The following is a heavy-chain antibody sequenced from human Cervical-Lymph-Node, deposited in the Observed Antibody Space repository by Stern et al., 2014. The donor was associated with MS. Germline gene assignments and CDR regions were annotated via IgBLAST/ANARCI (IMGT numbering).Heavy chain of an antibody. V-gene: IGHV1-69*01. CDR1: GGTFSSYA. Sequence: VQLVESGAEVKKPGSSVKVSCKASGGTFSSYAISWMRQAPGQGLEWMGGIIPIFGTANYAQKFQGRVTITADESTSTAYMELSSLRSEDTAVYYCARDRRCSGGSCLIFDYWGQGTLVTVSS. CDR3: ARDRRCSGGSCLIFDY. D-gene: IGHD2-15*01. CDR2: IIPIFGTA. J-gene: IGHJ4*02.